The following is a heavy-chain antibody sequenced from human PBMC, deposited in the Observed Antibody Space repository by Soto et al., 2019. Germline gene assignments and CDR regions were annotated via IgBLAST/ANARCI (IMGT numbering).Heavy chain of an antibody. D-gene: IGHD5-12*01. J-gene: IGHJ4*02. V-gene: IGHV3-7*05. CDR3: VLCPYIVARMLPDY. CDR1: GFTFSSYW. Sequence: PGGALRLSCAASGFTFSSYWMSWVRQAPGKGLEWVANIKQDGSEKYYVDSVKSRFTISRDNAKNSLYLQMNSLRAEDTAVYYCVLCPYIVARMLPDYWGQGTSVIVSS. CDR2: IKQDGSEK.